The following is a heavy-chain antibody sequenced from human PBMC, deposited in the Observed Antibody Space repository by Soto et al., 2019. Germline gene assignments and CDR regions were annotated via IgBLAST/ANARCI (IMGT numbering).Heavy chain of an antibody. D-gene: IGHD5-18*01. V-gene: IGHV3-48*01. J-gene: IGHJ4*02. CDR3: ARDWGDSYGPNDY. CDR2: ISSSSSTI. CDR1: GFTFSSYS. Sequence: EVQLVESGGGLVQPGGSLRLSCAASGFTFSSYSMNWVRQAPGKGLEWVSYISSSSSTIYYADSVKGRFTISRDNAKNSLYLQMNSLRAEDTAVYYCARDWGDSYGPNDYWGQGTLVTVSS.